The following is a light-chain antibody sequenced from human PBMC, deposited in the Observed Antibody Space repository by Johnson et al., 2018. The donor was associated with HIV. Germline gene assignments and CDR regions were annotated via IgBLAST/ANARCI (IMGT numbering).Light chain of an antibody. CDR3: GTWDASLSVNV. V-gene: IGLV1-51*02. J-gene: IGLJ1*01. CDR1: SSNIGNNY. CDR2: ENN. Sequence: QSVLTQPPSVSAAPGQKVTISCSGSSSNIGNNYVSWYQQFPGTAPKLLIYENNKRPSGIPDRFSGSKSGTSATLDITGLQRGDEADYYCGTWDASLSVNVFGPGTKVTVL.